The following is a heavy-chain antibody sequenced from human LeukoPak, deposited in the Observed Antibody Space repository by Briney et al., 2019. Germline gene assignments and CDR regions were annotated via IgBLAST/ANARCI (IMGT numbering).Heavy chain of an antibody. V-gene: IGHV1-2*02. Sequence: ASVKVSCKASGYTFTGHYIHWVRQAPGQGLEWMGWIHPNTGGTKYAQKFQGRVTMTRDTSSSTAYMELSSLRSADTAVYYCAIGIVGATTFDYWGQGTLVTVSS. J-gene: IGHJ4*02. D-gene: IGHD1-26*01. CDR3: AIGIVGATTFDY. CDR2: IHPNTGGT. CDR1: GYTFTGHY.